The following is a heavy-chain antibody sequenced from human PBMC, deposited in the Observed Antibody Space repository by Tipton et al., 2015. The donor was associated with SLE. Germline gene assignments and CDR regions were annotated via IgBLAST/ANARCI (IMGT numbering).Heavy chain of an antibody. D-gene: IGHD1-7*01. CDR2: INLSGST. CDR3: ARAQNSSMGY. CDR1: GGSFSGYY. J-gene: IGHJ4*02. Sequence: TLSLTCAVYGGSFSGYYWSWIRQPPGKGLEWIGEINLSGSTNYNPSLKSRVTISVDTSKNQFSLKLSSVTAADTAVYYCARAQNSSMGYWGQGTLVTVSS. V-gene: IGHV4-34*01.